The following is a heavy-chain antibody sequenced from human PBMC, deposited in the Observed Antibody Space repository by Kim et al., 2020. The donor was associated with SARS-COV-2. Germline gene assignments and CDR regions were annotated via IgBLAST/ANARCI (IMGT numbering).Heavy chain of an antibody. D-gene: IGHD3-10*02. CDR3: ARFVFGDNY. V-gene: IGHV3-7*01. CDR2: GSES. J-gene: IGHJ4*02. Sequence: GSESYYVYSVKGRFTISRDNAKNSLYLQVNSLGVEDTAVYYCARFVFGDNYWGQGTLVSVSS.